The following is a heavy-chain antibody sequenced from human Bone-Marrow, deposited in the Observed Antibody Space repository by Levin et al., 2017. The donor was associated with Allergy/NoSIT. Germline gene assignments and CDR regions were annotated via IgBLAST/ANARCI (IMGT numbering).Heavy chain of an antibody. CDR1: GFTFSSYG. D-gene: IGHD2-8*01. CDR3: AKDRAPCTSTFCFPAFAR. CDR2: ISNSGVST. Sequence: GGSLRLSCVASGFTFSSYGMNWVRQAPGKGLEWVASISNSGVSTYYADPVKGRFTISRDNSKNTLYVEMNNLRAEDTAVYYCAKDRAPCTSTFCFPAFARWGQGTLVTVSS. J-gene: IGHJ3*01. V-gene: IGHV3-23*01.